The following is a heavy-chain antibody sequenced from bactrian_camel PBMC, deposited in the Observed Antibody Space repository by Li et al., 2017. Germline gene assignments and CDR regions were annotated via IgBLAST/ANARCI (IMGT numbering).Heavy chain of an antibody. CDR1: EYTYTDWC. CDR3: KRQCLRSGVRLTY. D-gene: IGHD2*01. Sequence: VQLVESGGGSVQAGGSLRLSCAVSEYTYTDWCMAWFRQAPGKEREGVATVYTVRGTTYHADSVKGRFAISRDSINNTVYLQMNSLQPEDSAMFYCKRQCLRSGVRLTYWGQGTQVTVS. V-gene: IGHV3S40*01. CDR2: VYTVRGTT. J-gene: IGHJ4*01.